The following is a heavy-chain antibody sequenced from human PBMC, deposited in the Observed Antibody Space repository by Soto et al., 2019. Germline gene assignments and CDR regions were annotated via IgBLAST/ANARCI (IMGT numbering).Heavy chain of an antibody. V-gene: IGHV4-4*02. CDR1: GGSISSSSW. J-gene: IGHJ3*01. CDR2: IYHAGSP. Sequence: HLQESGPGLVKPSGTLSLTCDVSGGSISSSSWWTWVRQSPGKGLEWIGEIYHAGSPNYNPSFQSRVTILADKSKNHFSLMLTSLTAADTAIYYCARGLSFRGDFDVWGQGTTVTVSS. CDR3: ARGLSFRGDFDV. D-gene: IGHD2-21*02.